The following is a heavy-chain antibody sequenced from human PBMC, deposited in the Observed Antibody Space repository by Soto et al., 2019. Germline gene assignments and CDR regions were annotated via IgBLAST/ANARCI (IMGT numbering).Heavy chain of an antibody. J-gene: IGHJ4*02. CDR3: ARLLRATWLQLPSGVDY. D-gene: IGHD5-12*01. CDR1: GFTFSDYY. CDR2: ISSSSSYT. Sequence: PGGSLRLSCAASGFTFSDYYMSWIRQAPGKGLEWVSYISSSSSYTNYADSVKGRFTISRDNAKNSLYLQMNSLRAEDTAVYYCARLLRATWLQLPSGVDYWGQGTLVTVSS. V-gene: IGHV3-11*06.